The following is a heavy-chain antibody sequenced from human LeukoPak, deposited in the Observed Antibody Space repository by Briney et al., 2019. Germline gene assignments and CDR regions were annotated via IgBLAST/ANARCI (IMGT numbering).Heavy chain of an antibody. J-gene: IGHJ4*02. CDR3: ATESEYSYGFDY. V-gene: IGHV3-66*01. CDR2: IYSGGST. D-gene: IGHD5-18*01. Sequence: PGGSLRLSCAASGFTVSSNYMSWVRRAPGKGLEWVSVIYSGGSTYYADSVKGRFTISRDNSKNTLYLQMNSLRAEDTAVYYCATESEYSYGFDYWGQGTLVTVSS. CDR1: GFTVSSNY.